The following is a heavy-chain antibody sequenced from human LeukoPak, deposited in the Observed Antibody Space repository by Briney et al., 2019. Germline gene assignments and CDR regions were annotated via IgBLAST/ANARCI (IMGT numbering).Heavy chain of an antibody. D-gene: IGHD1-1*01. Sequence: ASVKVSCKASGYTFTSYGISWVRQAPGQGLEWMGWISAYNGNTNYAQKLQGRVTMTTDTSTSTAYMELRSLRSDDTAVYHCAREARTGTTGDYWGQGTLVTVSS. CDR3: AREARTGTTGDY. CDR1: GYTFTSYG. V-gene: IGHV1-18*01. CDR2: ISAYNGNT. J-gene: IGHJ4*02.